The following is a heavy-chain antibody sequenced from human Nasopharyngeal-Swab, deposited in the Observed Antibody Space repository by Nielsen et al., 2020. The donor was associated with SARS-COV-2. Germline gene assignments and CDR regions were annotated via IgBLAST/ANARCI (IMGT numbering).Heavy chain of an antibody. CDR2: IIPILGTA. J-gene: IGHJ4*02. Sequence: SVKVSCKASGGTFSSYAISWVRQAPGQGLEWMGGIIPILGTANYAQKFQGRVTITADKSTSTAYMELSSLRSEDTAVYYCARDLGYCSGGSCYSEWGQGTLVTVSS. CDR3: ARDLGYCSGGSCYSE. D-gene: IGHD2-15*01. V-gene: IGHV1-69*10. CDR1: GGTFSSYA.